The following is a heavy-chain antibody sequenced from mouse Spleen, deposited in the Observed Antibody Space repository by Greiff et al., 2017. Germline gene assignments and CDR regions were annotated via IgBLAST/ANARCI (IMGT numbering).Heavy chain of an antibody. D-gene: IGHD2-12*01. CDR3: ARGGDNYARYWYFDV. CDR2: INPNYGTT. CDR1: GYSFTDYN. V-gene: IGHV1-39*01. Sequence: LVESGPELVKPGASVKISCKASGYSFTDYNMNWVKQSNGKSLEWIGVINPNYGTTSYNQKFKGKATLTVDQSSSTAYMQLNSLTSEDSAVYYCARGGDNYARYWYFDVWGAGTTVTVSS. J-gene: IGHJ1*01.